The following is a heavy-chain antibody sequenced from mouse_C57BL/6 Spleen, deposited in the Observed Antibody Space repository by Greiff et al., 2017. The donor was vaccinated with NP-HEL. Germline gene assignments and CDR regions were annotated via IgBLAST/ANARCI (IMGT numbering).Heavy chain of an antibody. CDR1: GYAFSSSW. J-gene: IGHJ4*01. CDR3: ARDGYLVRGAMDY. Sequence: VQLQESGPELVKPGASVKISCKASGYAFSSSWMNWVKQRPGKGLEWIGRIYPGDGDTNYNGKFKGKATLTADKSSSTAYMQLSSLTSEDSAVYFCARDGYLVRGAMDYWGQGTSVTVSS. CDR2: IYPGDGDT. D-gene: IGHD2-3*01. V-gene: IGHV1-82*01.